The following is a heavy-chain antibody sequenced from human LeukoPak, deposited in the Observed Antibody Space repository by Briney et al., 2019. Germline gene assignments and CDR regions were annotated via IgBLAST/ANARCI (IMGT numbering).Heavy chain of an antibody. D-gene: IGHD6-19*01. J-gene: IGHJ3*02. CDR2: ISYDGSNK. V-gene: IGHV3-30*04. CDR1: GFTFSSYV. CDR3: ARDSSAPLNDAFDI. Sequence: GEPLTLPCAVSGFTFSSYVKQWLRQPPGKALVWGGDISYDGSNKYYADSVKGRFTISRDNSKNTLYLQMNSLRAEDTAVYYCARDSSAPLNDAFDIWGQGTMVTVSS.